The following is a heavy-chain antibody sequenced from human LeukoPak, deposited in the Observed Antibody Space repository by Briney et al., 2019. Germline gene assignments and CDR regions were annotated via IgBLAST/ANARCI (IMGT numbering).Heavy chain of an antibody. CDR2: IYYSGST. CDR3: ARAPPSPIAARHYYYYYMDV. CDR1: GGSISSYY. J-gene: IGHJ6*03. D-gene: IGHD6-6*01. V-gene: IGHV4-59*01. Sequence: PSQTLSLTCTVSGGSISSYYSRWIRQPPRKGLEWVGYIYYSGSTNFNPSLTSRVTISVDTSKNQFSLKLSSVTAADTAVYYCARAPPSPIAARHYYYYYMDVWGKGTTVTVSS.